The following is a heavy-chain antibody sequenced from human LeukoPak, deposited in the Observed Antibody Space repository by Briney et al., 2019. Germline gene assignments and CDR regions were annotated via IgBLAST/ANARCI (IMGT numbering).Heavy chain of an antibody. D-gene: IGHD3-22*01. CDR2: INHSGST. Sequence: PSETLSLTCTVSGGSISSGSYYWSWIRQPPGKGLEWIGEINHSGSTNYNPSLKSRVTISVDTSKNQFSLKLSSVTAADTAVYYCARRSGYYYGHDYWGQGTLVTVSS. CDR3: ARRSGYYYGHDY. J-gene: IGHJ4*02. V-gene: IGHV4-39*07. CDR1: GGSISSGSYY.